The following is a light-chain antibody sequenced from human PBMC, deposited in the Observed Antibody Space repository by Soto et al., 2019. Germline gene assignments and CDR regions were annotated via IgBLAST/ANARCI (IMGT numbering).Light chain of an antibody. Sequence: DIQTTQSPSTLSASVGDRVTITGRASQSISSWLAWYQQKPGKAPNLLIYKASSLESGVPSRFSGSGSGTEFTLTISSLQPDDFATDYCQQYNDYWTLGQGTKVDVK. J-gene: IGKJ1*01. CDR3: QQYNDYWT. CDR2: KAS. V-gene: IGKV1-5*03. CDR1: QSISSW.